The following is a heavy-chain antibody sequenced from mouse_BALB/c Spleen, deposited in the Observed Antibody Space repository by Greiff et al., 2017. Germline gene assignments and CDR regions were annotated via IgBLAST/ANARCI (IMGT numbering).Heavy chain of an antibody. D-gene: IGHD2-3*01. CDR3: ARGLLRGGAMDY. Sequence: EVQLQQSGAELVKPGASVKLSCTASGFNIKDTYMHWVKQRPEQGLEWIGRIDPANGNTKYDPKFQGKATITADTSSNTAYLQLSSLTSEDTAVYYCARGLLRGGAMDYWGQGTSVTVSS. CDR2: IDPANGNT. V-gene: IGHV14-3*02. J-gene: IGHJ4*01. CDR1: GFNIKDTY.